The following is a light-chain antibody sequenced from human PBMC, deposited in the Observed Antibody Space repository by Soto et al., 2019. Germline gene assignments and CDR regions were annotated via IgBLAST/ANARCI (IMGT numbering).Light chain of an antibody. CDR1: NSDVGGYNY. CDR3: TSYTTSNTVV. V-gene: IGLV2-14*01. CDR2: EVS. Sequence: QSVLTQPASVSGSPGQSITISCTGTNSDVGGYNYVSWYQHHPGKAPKLMIYEVSNRPSGVSNRFSGSKSGNTASLTISGLQAADEADYYCTSYTTSNTVVFGGGTKLTVL. J-gene: IGLJ2*01.